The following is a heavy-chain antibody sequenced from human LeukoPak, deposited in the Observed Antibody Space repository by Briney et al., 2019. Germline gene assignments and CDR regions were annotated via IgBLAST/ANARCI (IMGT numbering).Heavy chain of an antibody. J-gene: IGHJ4*02. D-gene: IGHD5-24*01. Sequence: GGSLRLSCAASGFTFSSYSMNWVRQAPGKEVEWVSSISSGSRYIYHADSVKGRSAISRDNAKNSLYLQMNSLRAEDTAGYYCARAANDGYNTILDYWGQGTLVTVSS. V-gene: IGHV3-21*01. CDR3: ARAANDGYNTILDY. CDR1: GFTFSSYS. CDR2: ISSGSRYI.